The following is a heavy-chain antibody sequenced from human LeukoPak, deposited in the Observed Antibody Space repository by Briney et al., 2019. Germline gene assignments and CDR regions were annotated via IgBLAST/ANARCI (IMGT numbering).Heavy chain of an antibody. J-gene: IGHJ4*02. V-gene: IGHV3-53*01. Sequence: QAGGSLRLSCAASGFTVSSNYMSWVRQAPGKGLEWVSVIYSGGSTYYADSVKGRFTISRDNSKNTLYLQMNSLRAEDTAVYYCARSSHNAYFYDTMNSSFDCWGQGTLVTVSS. CDR2: IYSGGST. D-gene: IGHD3-22*01. CDR3: ARSSHNAYFYDTMNSSFDC. CDR1: GFTVSSNY.